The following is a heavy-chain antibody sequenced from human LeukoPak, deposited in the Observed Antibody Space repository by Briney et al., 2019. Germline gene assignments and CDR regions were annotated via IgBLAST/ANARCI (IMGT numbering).Heavy chain of an antibody. CDR3: CPRGGHYGEHRWFDP. Sequence: ETGGSLRLSCAASGFTFSSYAMHWVRQAPGKGLEWVAVISYDGSNKYYADSVKGRFTISRDNSKNTLYLQMNSLRAEDTAVYYCCPRGGHYGEHRWFDPWGQGTLVTVSS. V-gene: IGHV3-30-3*01. CDR1: GFTFSSYA. CDR2: ISYDGSNK. D-gene: IGHD4-17*01. J-gene: IGHJ5*02.